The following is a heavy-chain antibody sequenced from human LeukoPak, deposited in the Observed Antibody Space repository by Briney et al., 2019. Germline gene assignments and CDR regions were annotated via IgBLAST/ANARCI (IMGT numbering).Heavy chain of an antibody. CDR1: GGSFSGYY. Sequence: PSETLSLTCAVYGGSFSGYYWSWVRHPPGEGLEWIGEINHSGSTNYNPSLKSRVTISVDTSKNQFSLKLSSVTAADTAVYYCARANSMGSGSYSNFDCWGQGTLATVSS. CDR2: INHSGST. CDR3: ARANSMGSGSYSNFDC. J-gene: IGHJ4*02. D-gene: IGHD3-10*01. V-gene: IGHV4-34*01.